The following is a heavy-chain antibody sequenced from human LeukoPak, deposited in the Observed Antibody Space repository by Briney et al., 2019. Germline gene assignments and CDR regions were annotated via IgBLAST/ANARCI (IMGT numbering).Heavy chain of an antibody. CDR2: IYSGGST. J-gene: IGHJ4*02. CDR3: AKDRGMLRIAAAGTLDY. CDR1: GFTVSSNY. Sequence: GGSLRLSCAASGFTVSSNYMSWVRQAPGKGLEWVSLIYSGGSTYYADSVKGRFTISRDNSKNTLYLQMNSLRAEDTAVYYCAKDRGMLRIAAAGTLDYWGQGTLVTVSS. V-gene: IGHV3-53*01. D-gene: IGHD6-13*01.